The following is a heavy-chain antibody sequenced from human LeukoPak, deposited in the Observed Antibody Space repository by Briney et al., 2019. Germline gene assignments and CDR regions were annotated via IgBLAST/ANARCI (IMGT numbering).Heavy chain of an antibody. CDR2: ISGSGGST. D-gene: IGHD3-22*01. CDR3: ARGYYYDSSGYYVGRYFDY. Sequence: PGGSLRLSCAASGFTFSSYAMSWVRQAPGKGLEWVSAISGSGGSTYYADSVKGRFTISRDNSKNSLYLQMNSLRAGDTAVYYCARGYYYDSSGYYVGRYFDYWGQGTLVTVSS. J-gene: IGHJ4*02. V-gene: IGHV3-23*01. CDR1: GFTFSSYA.